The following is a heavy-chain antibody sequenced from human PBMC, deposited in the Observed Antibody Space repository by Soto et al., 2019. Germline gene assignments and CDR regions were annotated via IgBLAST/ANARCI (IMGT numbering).Heavy chain of an antibody. CDR1: GFGVSNYG. Sequence: QVQLVESGGGVVQPGESLRLSCAASGFGVSNYGMHWVRQAPGKGLEWVAVIWKDENNKYYRDCVKGRFTISRDNSKNTVAMQMSSVRGEDKAVSYCATGEAWTDEAFDIWGQGTMVTVSS. J-gene: IGHJ3*02. CDR2: IWKDENNK. CDR3: ATGEAWTDEAFDI. V-gene: IGHV3-33*01. D-gene: IGHD5-12*01.